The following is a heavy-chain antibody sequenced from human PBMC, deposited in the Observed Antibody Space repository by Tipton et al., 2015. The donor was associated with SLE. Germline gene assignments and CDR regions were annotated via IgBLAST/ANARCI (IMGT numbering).Heavy chain of an antibody. CDR2: INHSGST. Sequence: TLSLTCGVYGGSLSGYYWSWIRQPPGKGLEWIGEINHSGSTNYNPSLKSRVTISVDTSKNQFSLKLSSVTAADTAVYYCARGRIVGATRPYFQHWGQGTLVTVSS. J-gene: IGHJ1*01. CDR1: GGSLSGYY. CDR3: ARGRIVGATRPYFQH. D-gene: IGHD1-26*01. V-gene: IGHV4-34*01.